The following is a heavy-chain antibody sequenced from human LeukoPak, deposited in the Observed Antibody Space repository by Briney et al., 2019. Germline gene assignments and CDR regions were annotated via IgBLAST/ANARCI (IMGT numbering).Heavy chain of an antibody. CDR2: IYTSGST. D-gene: IGHD6-19*01. CDR1: GGSISSYY. V-gene: IGHV4-4*07. CDR3: AREYSSGWVFDY. Sequence: SETLSLTCTVSGGSISSYYWSWIRQPAGKGLEWIGRIYTSGSTDYNPSLKSRVTMSVDTSKNQFSLKLSSVTAADTAVYYCAREYSSGWVFDYWGQGTLVTVSS. J-gene: IGHJ4*02.